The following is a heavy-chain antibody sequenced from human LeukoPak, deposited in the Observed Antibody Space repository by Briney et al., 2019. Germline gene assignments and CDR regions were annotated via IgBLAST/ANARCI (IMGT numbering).Heavy chain of an antibody. D-gene: IGHD3-22*01. Sequence: GASVKVSRKASGYTFISYDMHWVRQAPGQGLEWKKMINPSRASTRYAHKIQGNITMTRHTSKSTVYMELGSLRSEDTAVYYCARYYTGSGYHYWGQGTLVTVSS. CDR3: ARYYTGSGYHY. CDR2: INPSRAST. J-gene: IGHJ4*02. CDR1: GYTFISYD. V-gene: IGHV1-46*01.